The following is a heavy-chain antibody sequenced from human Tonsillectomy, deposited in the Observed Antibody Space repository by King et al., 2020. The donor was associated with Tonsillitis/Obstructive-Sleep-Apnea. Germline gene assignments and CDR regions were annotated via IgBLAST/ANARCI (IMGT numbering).Heavy chain of an antibody. CDR3: ARPLGYCSSTRCLYYYYYYYMDV. CDR2: ISYDGSNK. J-gene: IGHJ6*03. Sequence: VQLVESGGGVVQPGRSLRLSCAASGFTLSSYAMHWVRQAPGKGLEWVAVISYDGSNKYYADSVKGRFTISRDNSKNTLYLQVNSLGAEDTAVYYCARPLGYCSSTRCLYYYYYYYMDVWGKGTTVTVSS. CDR1: GFTLSSYA. D-gene: IGHD2-2*03. V-gene: IGHV3-30*01.